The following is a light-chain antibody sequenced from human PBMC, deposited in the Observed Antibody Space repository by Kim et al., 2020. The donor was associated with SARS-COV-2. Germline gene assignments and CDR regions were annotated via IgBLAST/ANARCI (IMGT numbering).Light chain of an antibody. CDR2: EAS. Sequence: ASVVDRVTITCRASQDISSWLGWYQQEPGKAPKVLIYEASNLQSGVPSRFSGSGSGTDFTVTINSLQPEDFATYYCQQTHSFPLTFGGGTKVDIK. V-gene: IGKV1D-12*01. CDR1: QDISSW. CDR3: QQTHSFPLT. J-gene: IGKJ4*01.